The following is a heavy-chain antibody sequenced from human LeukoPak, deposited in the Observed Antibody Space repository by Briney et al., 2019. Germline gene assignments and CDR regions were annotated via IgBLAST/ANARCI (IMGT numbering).Heavy chain of an antibody. CDR3: ARKVCSSTSCFMDV. CDR1: GFTFSDYY. V-gene: IGHV3-11*04. Sequence: GGSLRLSCAASGFTFSDYYMSWIRQAPGKGLEWVSYISGSSRTIYYADSVKGRFTISRDNAKNTLYLQMNSLRAEDTAVYYCARKVCSSTSCFMDVWGKGTTVTVSS. D-gene: IGHD2-2*01. CDR2: ISGSSRTI. J-gene: IGHJ6*03.